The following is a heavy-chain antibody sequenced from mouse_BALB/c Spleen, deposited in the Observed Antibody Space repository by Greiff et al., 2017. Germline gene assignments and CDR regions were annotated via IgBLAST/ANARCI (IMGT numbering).Heavy chain of an antibody. J-gene: IGHJ4*01. V-gene: IGHV5-6*01. Sequence: EVQLVESGGDLVKPGGSLKLSCAASGFTFSSYGMSWVRQTPDKRLEWVATISSGGSYTYYPDSVKGRFTISRDNAKNTLYLQMSSLKSEDTAMYYCARVTTVSYAMDYWGQGTSVTVSS. CDR2: ISSGGSYT. D-gene: IGHD1-1*01. CDR1: GFTFSSYG. CDR3: ARVTTVSYAMDY.